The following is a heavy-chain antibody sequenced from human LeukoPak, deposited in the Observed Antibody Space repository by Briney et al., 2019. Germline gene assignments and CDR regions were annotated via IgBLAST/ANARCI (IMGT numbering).Heavy chain of an antibody. D-gene: IGHD6-13*01. V-gene: IGHV4-34*01. CDR3: ARSHYRSLIAAAGRGFDY. CDR1: GGSFSGYY. Sequence: SETLSLTCAVYGGSFSGYYWSWIRQPQGKGLEWIGEINHSGSTNYNPSLKSRVTISVDTSKNQFSLKLSSVTAADTAVYYCARSHYRSLIAAAGRGFDYWGQGTLVTVSS. CDR2: INHSGST. J-gene: IGHJ4*02.